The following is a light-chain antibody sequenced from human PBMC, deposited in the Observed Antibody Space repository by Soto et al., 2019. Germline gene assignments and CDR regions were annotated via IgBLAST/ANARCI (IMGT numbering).Light chain of an antibody. V-gene: IGLV2-14*01. J-gene: IGLJ3*02. CDR3: SSYTSSSTWV. CDR1: SSDVGGYKY. Sequence: QSALTQPASVSGSPGQSITISCTGTSSDVGGYKYVSWYEQHPGKAPKVIIYEVSNRPSGVSNRFSGSKSGNTASLTISGLQAEDEADYYCSSYTSSSTWVFGGGTKLTVL. CDR2: EVS.